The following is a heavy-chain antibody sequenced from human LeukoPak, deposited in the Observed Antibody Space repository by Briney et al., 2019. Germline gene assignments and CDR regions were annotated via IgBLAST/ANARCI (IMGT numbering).Heavy chain of an antibody. CDR2: IYHSGST. CDR1: GGSISSGGYY. V-gene: IGHV4-30-2*01. D-gene: IGHD6-6*01. Sequence: SETLSLTCTVSGGSISSGGYYWSWIRQPPGKGLEWIGYIYHSGSTYYNPSLKSRVTISVDRSKNQFSLKLSSVTAADTAVYYCARGSYSSSPDYWGQGTLVTVSS. CDR3: ARGSYSSSPDY. J-gene: IGHJ4*02.